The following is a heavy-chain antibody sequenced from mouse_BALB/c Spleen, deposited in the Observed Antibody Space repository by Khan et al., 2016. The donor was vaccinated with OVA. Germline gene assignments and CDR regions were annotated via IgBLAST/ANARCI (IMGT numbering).Heavy chain of an antibody. D-gene: IGHD2-14*01. CDR2: IWGGGGT. V-gene: IGHV2-6-4*01. CDR3: ARAYYRYDGYYAMDY. Sequence: QVQLKESGPGLVAPSQSLSITCTVSGFSLSRYNIHWVRQPPGKGLEWLGMIWGGGGTDYNSTLKSRLSISKDNSKSQVFLKLNSLQADDTAMYACARAYYRYDGYYAMDYGGQGTSGTVAS. J-gene: IGHJ4*01. CDR1: GFSLSRYN.